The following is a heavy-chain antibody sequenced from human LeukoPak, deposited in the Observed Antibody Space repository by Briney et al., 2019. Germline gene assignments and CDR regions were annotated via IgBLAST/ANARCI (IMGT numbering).Heavy chain of an antibody. Sequence: PGRSLRLSCATSGFTFSRFGMHWVRQAPGKGLEWVAVISDDGNKKYFAVSVKGRFTISRDYSKNTLHLQMNSLRAEDTAMYYCAKDNRNYGMDVWGQGTTVTVSS. CDR2: ISDDGNKK. J-gene: IGHJ6*02. CDR3: AKDNRNYGMDV. V-gene: IGHV3-30*18. CDR1: GFTFSRFG.